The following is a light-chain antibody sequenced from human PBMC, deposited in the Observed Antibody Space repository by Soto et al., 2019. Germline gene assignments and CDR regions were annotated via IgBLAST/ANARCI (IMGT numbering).Light chain of an antibody. J-gene: IGKJ1*01. CDR2: GAS. V-gene: IGKV3-20*01. CDR3: QQYGSSPET. CDR1: QSVTNSY. Sequence: DIVLTQSPGTLSLSPGERATLSCRASQSVTNSYLAWYQQTPGQAPRLLIYGASSRATGIPDRFSGSGSGTDFTLTISRLEPEDFAVYYCQQYGSSPETFGQGTKVDIK.